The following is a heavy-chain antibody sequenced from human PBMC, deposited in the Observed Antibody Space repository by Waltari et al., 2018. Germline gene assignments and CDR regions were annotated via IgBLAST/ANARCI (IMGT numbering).Heavy chain of an antibody. Sequence: EVQLVESGGGLVQPGGSLRLSCAASGFTFSGCWMSWVRQAPGKGLEGVANIKQDGSEKYYVDSVKGRFTISRDNAKNSLYLQMNSLRAEDTAVYYCASEPLSSGWYGYWGQGTLVTVSS. CDR1: GFTFSGCW. CDR3: ASEPLSSGWYGY. CDR2: IKQDGSEK. D-gene: IGHD6-19*01. V-gene: IGHV3-7*01. J-gene: IGHJ4*02.